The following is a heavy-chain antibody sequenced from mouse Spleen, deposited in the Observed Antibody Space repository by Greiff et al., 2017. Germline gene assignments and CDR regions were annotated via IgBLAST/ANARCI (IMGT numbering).Heavy chain of an antibody. V-gene: IGHV1-69*01. CDR1: GYTFTSYW. D-gene: IGHD3-2*01. J-gene: IGHJ2*01. CDR2: IDPSDSYT. Sequence: VQLQQSGAELVLPGASVKLSCKASGYTFTSYWMHWVKQRPGQGLEWIGEIDPSDSYTNYNQKFKGKATLTVDKSSSTAYMQLSSLTSEDSAVYYCAREGQLGLPYFDYWGQGTTLTVSS. CDR3: AREGQLGLPYFDY.